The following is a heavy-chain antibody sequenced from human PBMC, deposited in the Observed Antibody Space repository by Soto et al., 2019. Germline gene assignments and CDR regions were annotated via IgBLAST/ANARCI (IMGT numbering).Heavy chain of an antibody. J-gene: IGHJ6*02. D-gene: IGHD2-15*01. CDR1: GYTFTSYG. CDR3: ARTLHRIHGMDV. V-gene: IGHV1-18*01. CDR2: ISAYNGNT. Sequence: GSSVKVSCKASGYTFTSYGISWVRLAPGQGLEWMGWISAYNGNTNYAQKLQGRVTMTTDTSTNTAYMELRSLRSDDTAVYYCARTLHRIHGMDVWGQGTTVTVSS.